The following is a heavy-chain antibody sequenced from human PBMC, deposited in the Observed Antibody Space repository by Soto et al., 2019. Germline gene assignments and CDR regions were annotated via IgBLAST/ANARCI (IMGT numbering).Heavy chain of an antibody. CDR1: GGTFSSYA. J-gene: IGHJ4*01. V-gene: IGHV1-69*13. Sequence: GASVKVSCKASGGTFSSYAISWVRQAPGQGLEWMGGIIPIFGTANYAQKFQGRVTITADESTSTAYMELSSLRSEDTALYYCVRKYPGTRPFDYWGQGTLVTVSS. D-gene: IGHD2-2*01. CDR2: IIPIFGTA. CDR3: VRKYPGTRPFDY.